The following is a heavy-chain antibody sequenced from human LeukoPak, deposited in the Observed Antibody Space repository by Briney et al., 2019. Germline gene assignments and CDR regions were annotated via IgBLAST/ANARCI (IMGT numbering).Heavy chain of an antibody. CDR1: GDSISDYY. V-gene: IGHV4-4*07. CDR2: IYTNGIT. CDR3: ARGVMTAIFAFDI. Sequence: SETLSLTCTVSGDSISDYYWSWIRQPAGTGLELIGRIYTNGITNYNPSLKSRVTTSVDTSKNQLSLRPSSVTAADTAVYYCARGVMTAIFAFDIWGQGTMVTVSS. D-gene: IGHD2-21*02. J-gene: IGHJ3*02.